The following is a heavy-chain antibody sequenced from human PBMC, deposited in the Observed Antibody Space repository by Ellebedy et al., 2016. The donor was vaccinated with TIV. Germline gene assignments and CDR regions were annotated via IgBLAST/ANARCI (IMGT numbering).Heavy chain of an antibody. CDR2: IYYSGST. D-gene: IGHD6-13*01. Sequence: SETLSLTCTVSGGSISSSSYYWGWIRQPPGKGLEWIGSIYYSGSTYYNPSLKSRVTISVDTSKNQFSLKLSSVTAADTAVYYCARESGSIAAAGSLDYWGQGTLVTVSS. CDR1: GGSISSSSYY. CDR3: ARESGSIAAAGSLDY. J-gene: IGHJ4*02. V-gene: IGHV4-39*07.